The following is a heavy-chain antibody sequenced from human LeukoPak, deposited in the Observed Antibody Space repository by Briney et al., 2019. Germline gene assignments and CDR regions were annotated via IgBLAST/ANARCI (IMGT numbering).Heavy chain of an antibody. J-gene: IGHJ4*02. CDR1: GFTFSSYS. V-gene: IGHV3-74*03. CDR2: IYNDGSTT. CDR3: VRYYGSGWIQFDY. Sequence: GGSLRLSCAASGFTFSSYSMVWVRQAPGKGLVWVSGIYNDGSTTTYADSVRGRFTISRDNAKNTLYLQMNSLRAEDTAVYYCVRYYGSGWIQFDYWGQGTLVTVSS. D-gene: IGHD6-19*01.